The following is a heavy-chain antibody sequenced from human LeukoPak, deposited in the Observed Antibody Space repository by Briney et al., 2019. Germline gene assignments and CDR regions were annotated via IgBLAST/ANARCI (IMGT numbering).Heavy chain of an antibody. CDR3: ARTEVESPGYYYGMDV. Sequence: GRSLRLSCAASGFTFSTYAMSWVRQAPGKGLEWVSVIYSGGSTYYADSVKGRFTISRDNSKNTLYLQMNSLRAEDTAVYYCARTEVESPGYYYGMDVWGQGTTVTVSS. J-gene: IGHJ6*02. CDR1: GFTFSTYA. V-gene: IGHV3-53*01. CDR2: IYSGGST.